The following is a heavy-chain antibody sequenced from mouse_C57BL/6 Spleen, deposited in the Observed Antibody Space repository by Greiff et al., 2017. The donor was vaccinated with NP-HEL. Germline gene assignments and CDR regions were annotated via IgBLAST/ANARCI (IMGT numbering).Heavy chain of an antibody. CDR2: IDPSDSYT. D-gene: IGHD3-2*02. Sequence: QVQLQQPGAELVMPGASVKLSCKASGSTFTSYWMHWVKQRPGPGLEWIGEIDPSDSYTNYNQKFKGKSTLTVDKSSSTAYMQLSSLTSEDSAVYYCARLGSSGSDYWGQGTTLTVSS. CDR3: ARLGSSGSDY. CDR1: GSTFTSYW. J-gene: IGHJ2*01. V-gene: IGHV1-69*01.